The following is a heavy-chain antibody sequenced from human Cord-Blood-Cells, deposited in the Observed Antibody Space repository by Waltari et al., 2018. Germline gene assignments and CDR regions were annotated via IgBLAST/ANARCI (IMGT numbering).Heavy chain of an antibody. D-gene: IGHD6-13*01. CDR1: GYSFTSYW. J-gene: IGHJ5*02. CDR2: IDPGDSDT. Sequence: EVQLVQSGAEVKKPGESLKISCKGSGYSFTSYWIGWVRQMPGKGLEWMGIIDPGDSDTRDSPSFQGQVTISADKSISTAYLQWSSLKASDTAMYYCARLGSLGSIAAAGSWFDPWGQGTLVTVSS. V-gene: IGHV5-51*01. CDR3: ARLGSLGSIAAAGSWFDP.